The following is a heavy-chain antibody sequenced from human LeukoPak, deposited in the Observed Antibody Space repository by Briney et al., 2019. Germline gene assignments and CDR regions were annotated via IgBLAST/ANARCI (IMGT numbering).Heavy chain of an antibody. CDR2: ISSSGSTI. D-gene: IGHD3-3*01. V-gene: IGHV3-48*03. CDR3: ARDGLRARFLEWLLRKPSGYAFDI. Sequence: PGGSLRLSCAASGFTFSSYEMNWVRQAPGKGLEWVSYISSSGSTIYYADSVKGRFTISRDNAKNSLYLQMNSLRAEDTAVYYCARDGLRARFLEWLLRKPSGYAFDIWGQGTMVTVSS. J-gene: IGHJ3*02. CDR1: GFTFSSYE.